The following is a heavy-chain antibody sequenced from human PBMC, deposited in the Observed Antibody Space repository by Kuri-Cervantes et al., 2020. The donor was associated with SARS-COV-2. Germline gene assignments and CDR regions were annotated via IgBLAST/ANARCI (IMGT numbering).Heavy chain of an antibody. J-gene: IGHJ4*02. V-gene: IGHV3-74*01. D-gene: IGHD5-18*01. Sequence: GESLKISCAASGFTFSNAWMSWVRQAPGKGLVWVSRINSDGSSTSYADSVKGRFTISRDNAKNTLYLQMNSLRAEDTAVYYCARVGRYSYGFDYWGQGTLVTVSS. CDR2: INSDGSST. CDR1: GFTFSNAW. CDR3: ARVGRYSYGFDY.